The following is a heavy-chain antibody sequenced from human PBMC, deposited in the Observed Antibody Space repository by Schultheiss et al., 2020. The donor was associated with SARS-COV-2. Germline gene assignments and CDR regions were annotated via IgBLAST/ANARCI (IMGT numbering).Heavy chain of an antibody. CDR3: ASNLYSNYYFDN. CDR2: IWYDGSDK. V-gene: IGHV3-33*08. Sequence: LSLTCAASGFTVSSNYMSWVRQAPGKGLEWVAVIWYDGSDKYYADSVKGRFTISRDNSKNTLYLQMNSLRAEDTAVYYCASNLYSNYYFDNWGQGTLVTVSS. D-gene: IGHD4-11*01. CDR1: GFTVSSNY. J-gene: IGHJ4*02.